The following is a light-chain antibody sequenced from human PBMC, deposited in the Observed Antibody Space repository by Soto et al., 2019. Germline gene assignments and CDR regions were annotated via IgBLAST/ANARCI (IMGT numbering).Light chain of an antibody. J-gene: IGLJ2*01. CDR3: CSYAGSSTYVV. V-gene: IGLV2-23*01. CDR1: SSDVGSYNL. CDR2: EDN. Sequence: QSALTQPASVSGSPGQSITISCTGTSSDVGSYNLVSWYQQHPSKAPKLMIYEDNKRPSGVSNRFSGSKSGNTASLTISGLQAEDEADYYCCSYAGSSTYVVFGGGTKLTVL.